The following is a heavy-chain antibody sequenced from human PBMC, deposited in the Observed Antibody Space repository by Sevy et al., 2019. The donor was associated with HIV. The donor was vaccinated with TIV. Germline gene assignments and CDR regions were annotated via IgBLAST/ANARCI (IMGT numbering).Heavy chain of an antibody. CDR1: GGTFSSYA. D-gene: IGHD3-22*01. CDR3: ARGYSQYYYDSTGYYPSDY. V-gene: IGHV1-69*06. J-gene: IGHJ4*02. Sequence: ASVKVSCKTSGGTFSSYAISWVRQAPGQGLEWMGGIIPIFGTANYAQKFQGRVTITADKSTSTAYMELSSLRSEDTAVSYCARGYSQYYYDSTGYYPSDYWGQGTLVTVSS. CDR2: IIPIFGTA.